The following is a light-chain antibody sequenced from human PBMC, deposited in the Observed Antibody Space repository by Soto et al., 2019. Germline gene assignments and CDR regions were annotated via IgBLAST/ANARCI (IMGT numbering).Light chain of an antibody. CDR3: QQYGDMWT. CDR2: GAS. J-gene: IGKJ1*01. CDR1: QSVRSSY. Sequence: DIVFPVSPDTLSFSPGRVVALKGRASQSVRSSYLAWYQQQPGQAPRLLIHGASRRATGIPDRFSGSGSGTDFTLTINRLEPEDFAVYFCQQYGDMWTFGQGTKVDIK. V-gene: IGKV3-20*01.